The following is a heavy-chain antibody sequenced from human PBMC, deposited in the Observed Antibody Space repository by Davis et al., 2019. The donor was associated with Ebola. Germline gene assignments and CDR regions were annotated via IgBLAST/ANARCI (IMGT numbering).Heavy chain of an antibody. D-gene: IGHD1-26*01. V-gene: IGHV1-2*04. CDR1: GYTFTGYY. J-gene: IGHJ6*02. CDR2: INPNSGGT. Sequence: ASVKVSCKASGYTFTGYYMHWVRQAPGQGLEWMGWINPNSGGTNYAQKFQGWVTMTRDTSISTAYMELSRLRSDDTAVYYCARRLVTRERYYYYYYGMDVWGQGTTVTVSS. CDR3: ARRLVTRERYYYYYYGMDV.